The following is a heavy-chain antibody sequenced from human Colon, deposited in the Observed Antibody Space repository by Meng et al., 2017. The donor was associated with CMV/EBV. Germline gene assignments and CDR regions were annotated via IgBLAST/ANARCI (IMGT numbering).Heavy chain of an antibody. CDR1: GFIFSSYS. D-gene: IGHD3-22*01. J-gene: IGHJ6*02. CDR2: ITSSSSYI. Sequence: GESLKISCAASGFIFSSYSMHWVRQAPGKGLEWVSSITSSSSYIYYADSLKGRFTISRDNARSSLYLQMNSLRAEDTAVYYCARLMIEGDYYYGMDVWGQGTTVTDSS. V-gene: IGHV3-21*01. CDR3: ARLMIEGDYYYGMDV.